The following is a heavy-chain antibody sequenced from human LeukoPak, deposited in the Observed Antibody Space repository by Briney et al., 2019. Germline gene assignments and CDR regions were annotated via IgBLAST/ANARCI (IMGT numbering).Heavy chain of an antibody. CDR2: SGNKANSYTT. V-gene: IGHV3-72*01. D-gene: IGHD6-13*01. J-gene: IGHJ5*02. CDR3: AKVAAAADTNWFDP. Sequence: PGGSLRLSCAASGFTFSSYAMHWVRQAPGKGLEWVGRSGNKANSYTTDYAASVKGRFTISRDDSKNTLYLQMNSLRAEDTAVYYCAKVAAAADTNWFDPWGQGTLVTVSS. CDR1: GFTFSSYA.